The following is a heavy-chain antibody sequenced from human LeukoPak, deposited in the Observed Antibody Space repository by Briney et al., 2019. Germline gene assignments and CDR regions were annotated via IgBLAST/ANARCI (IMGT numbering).Heavy chain of an antibody. V-gene: IGHV4-59*08. J-gene: IGHJ4*02. Sequence: PSETLSLTCTVSDDSISDYYRGWIRQPPGKGLEWIGYFHNSGTSTYNPSLKSRVTISADTSKNQSSLKLSSVTAADTAVYYCARLTSNGATYFEYWGQGTLVTVSS. CDR3: ARLTSNGATYFEY. CDR2: FHNSGTS. D-gene: IGHD2-2*01. CDR1: DDSISDYY.